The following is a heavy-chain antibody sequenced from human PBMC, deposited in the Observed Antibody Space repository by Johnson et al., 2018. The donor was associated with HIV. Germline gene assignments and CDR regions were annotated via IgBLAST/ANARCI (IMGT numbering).Heavy chain of an antibody. D-gene: IGHD3-3*01. J-gene: IGHJ3*02. CDR1: GFTFSSYA. CDR3: ARDRRGGYYNFWSGYNPEDGAFDI. Sequence: LVESGGGVVQPGRSLRLSCAASGFTFSSYAMHWVRQAPGTGLEWVAVISYDGSNKYYADSVKGRFTISRDNSKNTLYLQMNSLRAEDTAVYYCARDRRGGYYNFWSGYNPEDGAFDIWGQGTMVTVSS. CDR2: ISYDGSNK. V-gene: IGHV3-30*04.